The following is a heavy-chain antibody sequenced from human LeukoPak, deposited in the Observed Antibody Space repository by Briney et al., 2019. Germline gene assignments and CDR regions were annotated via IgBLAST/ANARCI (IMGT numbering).Heavy chain of an antibody. CDR2: IRYDGSNK. Sequence: GGSLRLSCAASGFTFSSYGMHWVRQAPGKELEWVAFIRYDGSNKYYADSVKGRFTISRDNSKNTLYLQMNSLRAEDTAVYYCAKDRHYHGSGSYYYFDYWGQGTLVTVSS. D-gene: IGHD3-10*01. CDR1: GFTFSSYG. J-gene: IGHJ4*02. CDR3: AKDRHYHGSGSYYYFDY. V-gene: IGHV3-30*02.